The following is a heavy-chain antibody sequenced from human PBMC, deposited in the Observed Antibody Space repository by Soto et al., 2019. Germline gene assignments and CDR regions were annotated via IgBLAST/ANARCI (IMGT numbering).Heavy chain of an antibody. J-gene: IGHJ4*02. CDR1: GFTFDDYA. V-gene: IGHV3-9*01. CDR2: ISWDGGTI. Sequence: EVQLVESGRGLAQPGRSLRLSCATSGFTFDDYAMHWVRQAPGKGLEWVSGISWDGGTIGYADSVKGRFTISRDNAKKSLFIEMNTLRPEDTAIYFCAKDLFQYDFWSGYQKWGQGTLVTVSS. D-gene: IGHD3-3*01. CDR3: AKDLFQYDFWSGYQK.